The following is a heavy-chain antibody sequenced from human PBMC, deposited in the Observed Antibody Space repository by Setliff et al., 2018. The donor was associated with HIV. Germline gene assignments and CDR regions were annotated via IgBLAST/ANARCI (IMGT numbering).Heavy chain of an antibody. CDR2: IYHRGST. D-gene: IGHD3-22*01. V-gene: IGHV4-4*02. J-gene: IGHJ4*02. CDR1: SGSISGDNW. CDR3: AVRRYYDSTGYYDY. Sequence: ETLSLTCTVSSGSISGDNWWSWVRQPPGKGLEWIGEIYHRGSTNYNPSLKSRVTISVDKSKNQFSLKLTSVTAADTAVYYCAVRRYYDSTGYYDYWGQGTLVTVSS.